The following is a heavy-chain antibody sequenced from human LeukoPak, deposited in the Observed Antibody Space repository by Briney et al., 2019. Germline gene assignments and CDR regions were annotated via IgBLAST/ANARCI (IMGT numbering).Heavy chain of an antibody. Sequence: ASVKVSCKASGYTFTSYAMNWVRQAPGQGLEWMGGFDPEDGETIYAQKFQGRVTMTEDTSTDTAYMELSSLRSEDTAVYYCATRYSSGWYENAFDIWGQGTMVTVSS. CDR2: FDPEDGET. D-gene: IGHD6-19*01. CDR1: GYTFTSYA. V-gene: IGHV1-24*01. CDR3: ATRYSSGWYENAFDI. J-gene: IGHJ3*02.